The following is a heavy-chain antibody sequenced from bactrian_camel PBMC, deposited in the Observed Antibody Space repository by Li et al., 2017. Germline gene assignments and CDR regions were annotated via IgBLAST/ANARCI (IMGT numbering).Heavy chain of an antibody. D-gene: IGHD4*01. CDR1: GFTYSSSC. CDR2: ISTGDDKT. Sequence: DVQLVESGGGSVQAGGSLRLSCAASGFTYSSSCMGWFRQAPGQEREGVAVISTGDDKTFYSGSVKGRFTISQEKEKNTMYLQMSDLRPEDTAMYYCAADAETAYGGSCNSYVLYSGLDYWGQGTQVTVS. CDR3: AADAETAYGGSCNSYVLYSGLDY. J-gene: IGHJ4*01. V-gene: IGHV3S31*01.